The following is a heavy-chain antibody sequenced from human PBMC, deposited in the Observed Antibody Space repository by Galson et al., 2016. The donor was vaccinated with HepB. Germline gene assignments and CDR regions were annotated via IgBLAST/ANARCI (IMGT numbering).Heavy chain of an antibody. J-gene: IGHJ2*01. CDR1: GFTFSSYG. V-gene: IGHV3-30*18. D-gene: IGHD2-21*02. CDR2: ISYDGSNK. CDR3: AKDRHIVLVTSRAWYFDL. Sequence: SLRLSCAASGFTFSSYGMHWVRQAPGKGLEWVAVISYDGSNKYYADSVKGRSTISRDNSKNTLYLQMTSLRAEDTAVYFCAKDRHIVLVTSRAWYFDLWGRGTLVTVSS.